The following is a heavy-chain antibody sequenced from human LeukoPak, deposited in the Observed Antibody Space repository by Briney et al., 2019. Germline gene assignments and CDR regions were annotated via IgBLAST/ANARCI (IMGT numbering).Heavy chain of an antibody. CDR1: GFTFSSYD. Sequence: GGSLRLSCAASGFTFSSYDMHWVRQAPGKGLEWVSAIGTAGDTYYPGSVKGRFTISRENAKNTLYLQMNSLRAEDTAVYYCARNLWSGYYGRSYGMDVWGQGTTVTVSS. J-gene: IGHJ6*02. V-gene: IGHV3-13*01. D-gene: IGHD3-3*01. CDR2: IGTAGDT. CDR3: ARNLWSGYYGRSYGMDV.